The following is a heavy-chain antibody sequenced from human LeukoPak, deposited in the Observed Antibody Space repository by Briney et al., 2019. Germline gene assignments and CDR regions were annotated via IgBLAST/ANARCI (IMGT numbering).Heavy chain of an antibody. J-gene: IGHJ5*02. Sequence: PGGSLRLSCVVSGFTFSSYWMHWVRQAPGKGLVRVSRINSDGSSIRYADSVKGRFTISRDNAKNTLYLQMNSLRAEDTAVYYCARVNDILTGYYLGGAFDPWGQGTLVTVSS. D-gene: IGHD3-9*01. CDR1: GFTFSSYW. V-gene: IGHV3-74*01. CDR3: ARVNDILTGYYLGGAFDP. CDR2: INSDGSSI.